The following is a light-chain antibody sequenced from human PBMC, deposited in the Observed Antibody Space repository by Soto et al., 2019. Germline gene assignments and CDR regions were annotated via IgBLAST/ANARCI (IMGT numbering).Light chain of an antibody. CDR1: SSNIGGNP. J-gene: IGLJ3*02. Sequence: QSVLTQPPSASGTPGQRVTFSCSGSSSNIGGNPVNWYQQLPGTAPKLLIYSNTQRPSGVPDRFSGSKSGTSASLAISGLQSEDEADYYCAAWDDSLNGWVFGGGTKLTV. CDR2: SNT. V-gene: IGLV1-44*01. CDR3: AAWDDSLNGWV.